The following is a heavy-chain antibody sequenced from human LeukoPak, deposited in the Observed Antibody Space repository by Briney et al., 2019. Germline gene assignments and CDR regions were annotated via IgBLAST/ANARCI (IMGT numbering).Heavy chain of an antibody. D-gene: IGHD6-19*01. CDR3: ARQSYSSGWREFDY. CDR2: IYYSGST. J-gene: IGHJ4*02. V-gene: IGHV4-59*08. CDR1: GGSISSYY. Sequence: PSETLSLTCTVSGGSISSYYWSWIRQPPGKGLEWIGYIYYSGSTNYNPSLKSRVTISVDTSKNQFSLKLSSVTAADTAVYYCARQSYSSGWREFDYWGQGTLVTVSS.